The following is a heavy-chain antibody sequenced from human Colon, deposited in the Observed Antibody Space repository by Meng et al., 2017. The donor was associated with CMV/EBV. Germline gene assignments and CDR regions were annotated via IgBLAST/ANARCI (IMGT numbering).Heavy chain of an antibody. Sequence: ELLLVESGGGFIQPGGSLRLSCSASCFTVTNNHTCWLRQAPGKGLEFVSLVFGTGNISYTDSVKGRFTTARDNSKNMVYLQMNSLRVEDTAVYYCHGAGGFGFWGQGTLVTVSS. CDR1: CFTVTNNH. D-gene: IGHD4-23*01. CDR3: HGAGGFGF. V-gene: IGHV3-53*01. CDR2: VFGTGNI. J-gene: IGHJ4*02.